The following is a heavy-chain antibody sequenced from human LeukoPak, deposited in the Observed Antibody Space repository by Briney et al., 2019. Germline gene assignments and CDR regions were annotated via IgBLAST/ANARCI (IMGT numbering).Heavy chain of an antibody. Sequence: SETLSLTCTVSGDSIRQNIYYWGWIRQPPGKGLEWIGSVHYNGNTNYSPSLKSRLTVSVTSKNQFSLKLSSVTAADTAVYYCARGVVVTAKSTRRTSAENYWGQGTLVTVSS. V-gene: IGHV4-39*07. CDR1: GDSIRQNIYY. J-gene: IGHJ4*02. CDR3: ARGVVVTAKSTRRTSAENY. CDR2: VHYNGNT. D-gene: IGHD2-21*02.